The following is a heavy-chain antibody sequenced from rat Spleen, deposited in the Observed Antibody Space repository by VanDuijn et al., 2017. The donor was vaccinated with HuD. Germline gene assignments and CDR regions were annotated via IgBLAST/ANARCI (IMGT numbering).Heavy chain of an antibody. CDR3: TRDSSFYYFDY. D-gene: IGHD1-2*01. CDR2: ITNTGGST. V-gene: IGHV5-31*01. CDR1: GFTFNNYW. Sequence: EVQLVESGGGLVLPGRSLKLSCVASGFTFNNYWMTWIRQAPGKGLEWVASITNTGGSTYYRDSVKGRFTISRDNAKSTLYLQMDSLRSEDTATYYCTRDSSFYYFDYWGQGVMVTVSS. J-gene: IGHJ2*01.